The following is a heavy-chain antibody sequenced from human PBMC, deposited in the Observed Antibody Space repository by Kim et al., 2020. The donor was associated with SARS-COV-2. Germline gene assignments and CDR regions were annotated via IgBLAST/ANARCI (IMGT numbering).Heavy chain of an antibody. V-gene: IGHV4-31*03. CDR2: IYYSGST. D-gene: IGHD2-21*01. Sequence: SETLSLTCTVSGGSISSGGYYWSWIRQHPGKGLEWIGYIYYSGSTYYNPSLKSRVTISVDTSKNQFSLKLSSVTAADTAVYYCARDNRALVVVEIRNWFDPWGQGTLVTVSS. J-gene: IGHJ5*02. CDR3: ARDNRALVVVEIRNWFDP. CDR1: GGSISSGGYY.